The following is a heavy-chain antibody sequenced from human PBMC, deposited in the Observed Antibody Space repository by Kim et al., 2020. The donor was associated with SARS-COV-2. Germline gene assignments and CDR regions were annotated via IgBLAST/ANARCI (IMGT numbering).Heavy chain of an antibody. D-gene: IGHD2-2*01. CDR3: ASCNWEYQLLPFH. V-gene: IGHV3-21*01. CDR1: GFTFSSYS. Sequence: GGSLRLSCAASGFTFSSYSMNWVRQAPGKGLEWVSSISSSSSYIYYADSVKGRFTISRDNAKNSLYLQMNSLRAEDTAVYYCASCNWEYQLLPFHWGQGTLVTVSS. CDR2: ISSSSSYI. J-gene: IGHJ4*02.